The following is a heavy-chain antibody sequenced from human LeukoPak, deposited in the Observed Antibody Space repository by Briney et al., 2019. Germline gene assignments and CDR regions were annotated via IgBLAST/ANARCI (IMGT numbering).Heavy chain of an antibody. CDR3: AKDQDPAVIGLTAFDI. D-gene: IGHD4/OR15-4a*01. V-gene: IGHV3-30*18. CDR1: GFTFSSYG. CDR2: ISYDGSNK. J-gene: IGHJ3*02. Sequence: PGGSLRLSCAASGFTFSSYGMHWVRQAPGKGLEWVAVISYDGSNKYYADSVKGRFTISRGNSKNTLYLQMNSLRAEDTAVYYCAKDQDPAVIGLTAFDIWGQGTMVTVSS.